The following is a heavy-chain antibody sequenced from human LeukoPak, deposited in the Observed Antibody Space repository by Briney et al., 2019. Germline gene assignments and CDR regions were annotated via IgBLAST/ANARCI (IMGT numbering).Heavy chain of an antibody. CDR1: GGSFSGYY. D-gene: IGHD3-9*01. CDR3: ARGRYDILTGYHAYYFDY. V-gene: IGHV4-34*01. Sequence: PSETLSLTCAVYGGSFSGYYWSWIRQPPGKGLEWIGEINHSGSTNYNPSLKSRVTISVDTSKNQFSLKLGSVTAADTAVYYCARGRYDILTGYHAYYFDYWGQGTLVTVSS. J-gene: IGHJ4*02. CDR2: INHSGST.